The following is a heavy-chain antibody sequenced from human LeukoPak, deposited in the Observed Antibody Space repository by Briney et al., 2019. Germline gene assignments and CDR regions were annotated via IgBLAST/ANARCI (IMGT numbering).Heavy chain of an antibody. CDR2: IYHSGST. CDR1: GYSISSGYY. J-gene: IGHJ4*02. Sequence: KPSETLSLTCTVSGYSISSGYYWGWIRQPPGKGLEWIGSIYHSGSTYYNPSLKSRVTISVDTSKNQFSLKLNSVTAADTAVYYCARVGSYFDRSGPKGLVTDYWGQGTLVTVSS. D-gene: IGHD3-22*01. CDR3: ARVGSYFDRSGPKGLVTDY. V-gene: IGHV4-38-2*02.